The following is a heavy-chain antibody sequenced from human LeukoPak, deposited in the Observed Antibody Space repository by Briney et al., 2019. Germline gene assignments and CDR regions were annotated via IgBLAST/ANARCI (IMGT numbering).Heavy chain of an antibody. J-gene: IGHJ4*02. Sequence: GGSLRLSCAASGFTFSNACMNWVRQAPGKGLEWVGHIKSKTDGGTTDYAAPVEGRFTISVDDSETTVYMQMYSLKTVDTAVYYCTTGYASSWYVWGQGTLVTVSS. V-gene: IGHV3-15*01. CDR1: GFTFSNAC. CDR3: TTGYASSWYV. CDR2: IKSKTDGGTT. D-gene: IGHD6-13*01.